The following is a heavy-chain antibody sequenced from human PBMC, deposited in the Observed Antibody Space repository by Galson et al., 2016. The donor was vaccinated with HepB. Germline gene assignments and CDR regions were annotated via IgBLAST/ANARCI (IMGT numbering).Heavy chain of an antibody. CDR1: GGSISSYDW. Sequence: ETLSLTCAVSGGSISSYDWWNWVRQAPGKGLEWIGETYHGGRTIYNPSLKSRVTMSLDKSKNQFSLVLSSVTAADTAIYYCATSARLAGTDAFDIWGQGTMVTVSS. J-gene: IGHJ3*02. CDR3: ATSARLAGTDAFDI. V-gene: IGHV4-4*02. CDR2: TYHGGRT. D-gene: IGHD6-19*01.